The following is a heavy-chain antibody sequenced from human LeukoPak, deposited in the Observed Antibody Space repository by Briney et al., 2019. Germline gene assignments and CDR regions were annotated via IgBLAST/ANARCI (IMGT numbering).Heavy chain of an antibody. CDR1: GYTFTSYG. Sequence: ASVKVSCKASGYTFTSYGISWVRQAPGQGLEWMGWISAYNGNTNYAQKLQGRVTMTTDTSTSTAYMELRSLRSDDTAVYYCARELIPYSSSWQGAFDIWGQGTMVTVSS. CDR2: ISAYNGNT. CDR3: ARELIPYSSSWQGAFDI. J-gene: IGHJ3*02. D-gene: IGHD6-13*01. V-gene: IGHV1-18*01.